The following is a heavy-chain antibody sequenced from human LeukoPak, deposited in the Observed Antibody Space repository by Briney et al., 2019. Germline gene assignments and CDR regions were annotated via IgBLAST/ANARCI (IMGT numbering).Heavy chain of an antibody. J-gene: IGHJ5*02. CDR3: ARAHRTLDSSGYYFTNWFDP. V-gene: IGHV3-66*01. D-gene: IGHD3-22*01. CDR1: GCTVSSNY. CDR2: IYSGGST. Sequence: GGSLRLSCAASGCTVSSNYMSWVRQAPGKGLEWVSVIYSGGSTYYADSVKGRFTISRDNSKNTLYLQMNSLRAEDTAVYYCARAHRTLDSSGYYFTNWFDPWGQGTLVTVSS.